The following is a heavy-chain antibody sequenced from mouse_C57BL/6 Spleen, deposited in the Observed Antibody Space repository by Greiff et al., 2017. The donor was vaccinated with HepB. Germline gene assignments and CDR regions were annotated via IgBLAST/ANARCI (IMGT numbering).Heavy chain of an antibody. Sequence: VQLKQSGAELVRPGASVKLSCTASGFNIKDDYMHWVKQRPEQGLEWIGWIDPENGDTEYASKFQGKATITADTSSNTAYLQLSSLTSEDTAVYYCTTPITTVSGFDYWGQGTTLTVSS. D-gene: IGHD1-1*01. CDR2: IDPENGDT. CDR3: TTPITTVSGFDY. CDR1: GFNIKDDY. J-gene: IGHJ2*01. V-gene: IGHV14-4*01.